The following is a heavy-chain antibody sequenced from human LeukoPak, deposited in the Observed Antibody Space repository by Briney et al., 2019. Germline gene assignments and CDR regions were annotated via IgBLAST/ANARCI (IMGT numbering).Heavy chain of an antibody. Sequence: PGGSLRLSCAASGFTFSSYEMNWVRQAPGKGLEWVSYISSSGSTIYYADSGKGRFTISRDNAKNSLYLQMNSLRAEETAVYYCARDVNGSGWYFLVDYWGQGTLVTVSS. CDR3: ARDVNGSGWYFLVDY. V-gene: IGHV3-48*03. J-gene: IGHJ4*02. CDR2: ISSSGSTI. CDR1: GFTFSSYE. D-gene: IGHD6-19*01.